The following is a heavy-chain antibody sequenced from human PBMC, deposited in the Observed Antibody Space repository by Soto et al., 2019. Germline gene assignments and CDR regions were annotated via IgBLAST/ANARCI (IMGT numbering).Heavy chain of an antibody. J-gene: IGHJ5*02. V-gene: IGHV1-2*02. CDR3: ASHDPGARFDP. D-gene: IGHD1-1*01. Sequence: QVQLVQSGAEVKKPGASVKVSCKAPRYIFTAYFMHWVRQAPGQGLEWMGWINPNNGATHYGLSFQGRVIMTRDTSISTAYMERSSLRSDDTAVYYCASHDPGARFDPWGQGTLVIVSS. CDR2: INPNNGAT. CDR1: RYIFTAYF.